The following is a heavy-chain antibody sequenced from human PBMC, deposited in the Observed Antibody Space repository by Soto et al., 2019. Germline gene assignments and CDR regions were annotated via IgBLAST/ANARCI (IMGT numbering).Heavy chain of an antibody. D-gene: IGHD3-3*01. CDR3: AKVFSGYDFWSGPGYYFDY. CDR1: GFTFSSYG. CDR2: ISYDGSNK. J-gene: IGHJ4*02. V-gene: IGHV3-30*18. Sequence: GGSLRLSCAASGFTFSSYGMHWVRQAPGKGLEWVAVISYDGSNKYYADSVKGRFTISRDNSKNTLYLQMNSLQAEDTAVYYCAKVFSGYDFWSGPGYYFDYWGQGTLVTVSS.